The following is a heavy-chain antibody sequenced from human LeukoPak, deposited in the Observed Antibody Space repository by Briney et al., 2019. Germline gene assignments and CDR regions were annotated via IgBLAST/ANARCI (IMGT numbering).Heavy chain of an antibody. J-gene: IGHJ4*02. CDR2: IKSKAHGETT. CDR3: ATEQSGSHDH. Sequence: GGSLRLSCAASGFTFSGYSMNWVRQTPGKGLEWVGFIKSKAHGETTDYAAPVKGRFTISRDDSKNTVYLQMNSLTTEDTAVYYCATEQSGSHDHWGQGTLVTVSS. D-gene: IGHD1-26*01. CDR1: GFTFSGYS. V-gene: IGHV3-15*01.